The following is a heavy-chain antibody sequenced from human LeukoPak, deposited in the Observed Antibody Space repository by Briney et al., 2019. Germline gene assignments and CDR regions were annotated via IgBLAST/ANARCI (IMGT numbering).Heavy chain of an antibody. CDR3: ARQTGSGLVILP. CDR2: IHDSGST. CDR1: GRSISSSSDY. Sequence: PSETLSLTCTVSGRSISSSSDYSGWLRQPPGKGLEWLGSIHDSGSTNYTPSLKSRVTISVDTSKNQFSLKLTSVTAADTSVYYCARQTGSGLVILPGGQGTLVTVSS. J-gene: IGHJ4*02. D-gene: IGHD3/OR15-3a*01. V-gene: IGHV4-39*01.